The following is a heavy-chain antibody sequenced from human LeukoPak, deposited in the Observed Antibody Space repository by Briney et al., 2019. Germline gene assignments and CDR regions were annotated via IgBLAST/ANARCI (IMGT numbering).Heavy chain of an antibody. Sequence: SETLSLTCTVSGGSISSYYWSWIRQPPGKGLEWIGYIYYSGSTNYNPSLKSRVTISVDTSKNQFSLKLSSVTAADTAVYYCAREGRTVTLYYFDYWGQGTLVTVSS. J-gene: IGHJ4*02. CDR2: IYYSGST. D-gene: IGHD4-17*01. V-gene: IGHV4-59*01. CDR3: AREGRTVTLYYFDY. CDR1: GGSISSYY.